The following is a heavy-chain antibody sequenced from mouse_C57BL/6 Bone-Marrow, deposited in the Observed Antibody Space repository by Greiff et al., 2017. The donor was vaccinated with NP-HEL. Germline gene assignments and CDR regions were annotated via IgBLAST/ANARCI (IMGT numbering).Heavy chain of an antibody. J-gene: IGHJ2*01. CDR3: ARVPIYYYGSSYSLYFDY. Sequence: EVQLQESEGGLVQPGSSMKLSCTASGFTFSDYYMAWVRQVPEKGLEWVANINYDGSSTYYLDSLKSRFIISRDNAKNILYLQMSSLKSEDTATYYCARVPIYYYGSSYSLYFDYWGQGTTLTVSS. D-gene: IGHD1-1*01. CDR2: INYDGSST. CDR1: GFTFSDYY. V-gene: IGHV5-16*01.